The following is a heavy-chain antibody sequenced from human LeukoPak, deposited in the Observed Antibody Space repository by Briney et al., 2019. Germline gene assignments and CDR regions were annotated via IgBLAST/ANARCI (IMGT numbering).Heavy chain of an antibody. CDR1: GVTFSSYG. CDR2: VSGSGGST. CDR3: AGEEYNWNSLDY. Sequence: GGSLRLSCAASGVTFSSYGMSWVRQAPGKGLEWVSAVSGSGGSTYYADSVKGRFTISRDNSKNTLYLQMNSLRAEDTAVYYCAGEEYNWNSLDYWGQGTLVTVSS. J-gene: IGHJ4*02. V-gene: IGHV3-23*01. D-gene: IGHD1-7*01.